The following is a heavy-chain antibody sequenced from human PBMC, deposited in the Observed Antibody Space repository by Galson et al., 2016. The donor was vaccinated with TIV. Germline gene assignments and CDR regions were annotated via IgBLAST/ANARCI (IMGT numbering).Heavy chain of an antibody. CDR2: ISGHTGNT. V-gene: IGHV1-18*04. CDR3: ARDRGSMTMILVVDYYYGMDV. CDR1: GYTFSYYG. Sequence: PVKVSCKASGYTFSYYGISWVRRAPGQGLEWMGWISGHTGNTDHARKFQGRLVMTTDTSTGTAFMEVRSLTSDDTAVYYCARDRGSMTMILVVDYYYGMDVWGQGTTVTVSS. J-gene: IGHJ6*02. D-gene: IGHD3-22*01.